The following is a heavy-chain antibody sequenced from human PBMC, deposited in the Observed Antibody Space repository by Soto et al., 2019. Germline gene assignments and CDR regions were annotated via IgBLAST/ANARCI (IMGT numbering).Heavy chain of an antibody. CDR3: AGQLRYFDWSFDP. V-gene: IGHV3-48*03. J-gene: IGHJ5*02. CDR2: ISSSGSTI. Sequence: GGSLRLSCAASGFTFSSYEMNWVRQAPGKGLEWVSYISSSGSTIYYADSVKGRFTISRDNAKNSLYLQMNSLRAEDTAVYYCAGQLRYFDWSFDPWGQGTLVTVSS. D-gene: IGHD3-9*01. CDR1: GFTFSSYE.